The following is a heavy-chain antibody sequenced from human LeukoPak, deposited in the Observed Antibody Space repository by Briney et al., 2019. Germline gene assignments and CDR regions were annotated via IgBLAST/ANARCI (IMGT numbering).Heavy chain of an antibody. CDR2: MNPNSGNT. Sequence: ASVKVSCKASGYTFTSYDINWVRQATGQGLGWMGWMNPNSGNTGYAQKFQSRVTMTRNTSISTAYMELSSLRSEDTAVYYCARGSGRIAARRYYFDYWGQGTLVTVSS. CDR3: ARGSGRIAARRYYFDY. V-gene: IGHV1-8*01. CDR1: GYTFTSYD. D-gene: IGHD6-6*01. J-gene: IGHJ4*02.